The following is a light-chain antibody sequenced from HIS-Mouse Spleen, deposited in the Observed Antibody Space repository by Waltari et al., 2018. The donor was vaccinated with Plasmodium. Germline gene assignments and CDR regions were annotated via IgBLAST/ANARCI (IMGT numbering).Light chain of an antibody. Sequence: EIVMTQSPATLSVSPGERATLSCRASQSVRGNLAWYQQKPGKAPRLLIYGASTRATGIPARFSGSGSGTEFTLTISSLQSEDFAVYYCQQYNNWSFTFGPGTKVDIK. CDR1: QSVRGN. CDR3: QQYNNWSFT. CDR2: GAS. J-gene: IGKJ3*01. V-gene: IGKV3-15*01.